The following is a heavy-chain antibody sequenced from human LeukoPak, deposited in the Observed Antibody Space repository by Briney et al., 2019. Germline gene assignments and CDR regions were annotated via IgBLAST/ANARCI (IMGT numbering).Heavy chain of an antibody. CDR1: GFTFSSYA. CDR2: ISGSGGST. Sequence: GGSLRLSCAASGFTFSSYAMSWVRQAPGKGLEWVSAISGSGGSTYYADSVKGRFTISRDNSKNTLYLQMNSLRAEDTAVYYCASYCGGDCYNFQHWGQGTLVTVSS. D-gene: IGHD2-21*02. CDR3: ASYCGGDCYNFQH. V-gene: IGHV3-23*01. J-gene: IGHJ1*01.